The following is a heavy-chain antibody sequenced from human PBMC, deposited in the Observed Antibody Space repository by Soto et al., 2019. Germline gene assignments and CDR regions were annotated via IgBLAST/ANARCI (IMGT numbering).Heavy chain of an antibody. CDR3: AKRRGVGLTRSSFDY. Sequence: QVQLVQSGAEVRKPGASVKVSCKASGYTFNRHYIQWVRQAPGQGLEWMGMIDPSGGDTNYVKKFQGRVTLTSDTSTSTVYLELSSLRSGATAVYYCAKRRGVGLTRSSFDYWGPGSLVSVSS. CDR2: IDPSGGDT. V-gene: IGHV1-46*02. D-gene: IGHD1-26*01. J-gene: IGHJ4*02. CDR1: GYTFNRHY.